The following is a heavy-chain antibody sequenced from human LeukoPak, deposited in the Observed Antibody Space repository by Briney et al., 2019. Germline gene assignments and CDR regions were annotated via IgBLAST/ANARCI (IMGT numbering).Heavy chain of an antibody. Sequence: GASVKVSCKASGYTFTSYDINWVRQATGQGLEWMGWMNPNSGNTGYAQKFQGRVTITRNTSISTAYMELSSLRSEDTAVYYCATRHRGSSLGAFDIWGQGTMVTVSS. D-gene: IGHD1-26*01. V-gene: IGHV1-8*03. CDR2: MNPNSGNT. CDR1: GYTFTSYD. CDR3: ATRHRGSSLGAFDI. J-gene: IGHJ3*02.